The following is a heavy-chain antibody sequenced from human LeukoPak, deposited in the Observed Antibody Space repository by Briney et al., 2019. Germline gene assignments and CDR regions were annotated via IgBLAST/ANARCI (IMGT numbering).Heavy chain of an antibody. CDR1: GYSISSGYY. J-gene: IGHJ5*02. D-gene: IGHD4-17*01. CDR2: IYHSGST. V-gene: IGHV4-38-2*02. Sequence: SETQSLTCTVSGYSISSGYYWGWIRQPPGKGLEWIGSIYHSGSTYYNPSLKSRVTISVDTSKNQFSLKLSSVTAADTAVYYCARSPQGTATTANWLDPWGQGTLVTVSS. CDR3: ARSPQGTATTANWLDP.